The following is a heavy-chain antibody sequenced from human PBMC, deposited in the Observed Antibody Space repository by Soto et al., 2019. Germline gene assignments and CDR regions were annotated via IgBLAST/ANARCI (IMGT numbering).Heavy chain of an antibody. D-gene: IGHD5-18*01. CDR3: ARASPVVTDV. Sequence: SSETLSLTCTVSGGSISSGDYYWSWVRQPPGKGLEWIAYIYYSGTTYYNPSLKSRVTMSRDTSKNQFSLKLESVTAADTAVYYCARASPVVTDVWGQGTTVTVSS. V-gene: IGHV4-30-4*01. CDR1: GGSISSGDYY. J-gene: IGHJ6*02. CDR2: IYYSGTT.